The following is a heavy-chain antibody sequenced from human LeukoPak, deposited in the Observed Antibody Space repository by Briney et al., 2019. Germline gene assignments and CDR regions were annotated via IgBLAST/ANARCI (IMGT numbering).Heavy chain of an antibody. CDR1: GFTFSNYN. V-gene: IGHV3-48*01. J-gene: IGHJ4*02. D-gene: IGHD3-3*01. CDR3: ARDFLEDGY. Sequence: GGSLRLSCAASGFTFSNYNMNWVRLAPGKGLEWVSYISSSSTIHYADSVKGRFTISRDNARNSLYLQMNSLRAEDTAVYYCARDFLEDGYWGQGTLVTVSS. CDR2: ISSSSTI.